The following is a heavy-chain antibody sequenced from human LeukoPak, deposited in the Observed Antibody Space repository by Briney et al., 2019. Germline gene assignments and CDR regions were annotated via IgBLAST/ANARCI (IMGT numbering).Heavy chain of an antibody. V-gene: IGHV3-21*04. D-gene: IGHD6-13*01. Sequence: GGSLRLSCAASGFTFSSYSMNWARQAPGKGLEWVSSISSSSSYIYYADSVKGRFTISRDNAKNSLYLQMNSLRAEDTAVYYCARDSGWFRFDYWGQGTLATVSS. CDR3: ARDSGWFRFDY. J-gene: IGHJ4*02. CDR1: GFTFSSYS. CDR2: ISSSSSYI.